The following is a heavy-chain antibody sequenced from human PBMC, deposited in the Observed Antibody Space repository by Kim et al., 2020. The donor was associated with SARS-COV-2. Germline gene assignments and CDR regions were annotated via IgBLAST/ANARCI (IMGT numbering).Heavy chain of an antibody. CDR1: GSSFTSYW. V-gene: IGHV5-51*01. Sequence: GESLKISCKGSGSSFTSYWIGWVRQMPGKGLEWMGIIYPGDSDTRYSPSFQGQVTISADKSISTAYLQWSSLKASDTAMYYCARQRGVWFGETINWFEPWGQGTLVTVSS. CDR2: IYPGDSDT. CDR3: ARQRGVWFGETINWFEP. J-gene: IGHJ5*02. D-gene: IGHD3-10*01.